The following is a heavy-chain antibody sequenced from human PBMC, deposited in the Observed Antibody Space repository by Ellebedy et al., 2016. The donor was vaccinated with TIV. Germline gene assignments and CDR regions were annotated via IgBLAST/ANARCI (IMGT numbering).Heavy chain of an antibody. J-gene: IGHJ6*02. V-gene: IGHV3-23*01. CDR3: AKDFNPDTHLVHGMDV. CDR1: GFTFSIYA. CDR2: ISSGGSTT. D-gene: IGHD5-18*01. Sequence: GGSLRLSCAASGFTFSIYAMSWVRQAPGKGLEWVSAISSGGSTTYYADSVKGRFTISRDNSKDTLYLQVSSLRVEETAIYYCAKDFNPDTHLVHGMDVWGQGTTVTVSS.